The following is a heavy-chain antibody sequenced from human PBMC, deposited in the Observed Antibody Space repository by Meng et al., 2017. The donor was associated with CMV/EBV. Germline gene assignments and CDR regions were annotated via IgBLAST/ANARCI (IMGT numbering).Heavy chain of an antibody. J-gene: IGHJ5*02. CDR2: VNSNNGGT. Sequence: QGQLVQLGAEMKKPGDSVKVSCTTSGFTVSDYYRHCVRQAPGQGLEWMGWVNSNNGGTNYAKKFQGRVTMSRETSISTAYMELSRLRSDDTAVYYCARWATYSSSWYIWNWFDPWGQGTLVTVSS. CDR3: ARWATYSSSWYIWNWFDP. V-gene: IGHV1-2*02. D-gene: IGHD6-13*01. CDR1: GFTVSDYY.